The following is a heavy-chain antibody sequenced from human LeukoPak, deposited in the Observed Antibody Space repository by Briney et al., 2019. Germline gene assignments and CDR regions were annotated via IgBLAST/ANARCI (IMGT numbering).Heavy chain of an antibody. Sequence: GGSLRLSCAASGFTFSSYGMHWVRQAPGKGLEWVAFIRYDGSNKYYADSVKGRFTISRDNSKNTLYLQMNSLRAEDTAVYYCARDIYYDSSGYYGSVYWGQGTLVTVSS. J-gene: IGHJ4*02. CDR2: IRYDGSNK. CDR1: GFTFSSYG. V-gene: IGHV3-30*02. D-gene: IGHD3-22*01. CDR3: ARDIYYDSSGYYGSVY.